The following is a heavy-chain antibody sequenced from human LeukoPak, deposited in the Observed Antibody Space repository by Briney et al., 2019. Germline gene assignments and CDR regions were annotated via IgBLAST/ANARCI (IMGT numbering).Heavy chain of an antibody. D-gene: IGHD4-11*01. CDR3: AGDRGITVTKDFDY. Sequence: ASVKVSCKVSASTLAESYIHWLRQAPGKGLEWMGAYDPEEGAMIYAQKFLERVTMTEDTSTTTAYMEVSSLTSEDTAVYFCAGDRGITVTKDFDYWGQGTLVTVSS. J-gene: IGHJ4*02. CDR1: ASTLAESY. CDR2: YDPEEGAM. V-gene: IGHV1-24*01.